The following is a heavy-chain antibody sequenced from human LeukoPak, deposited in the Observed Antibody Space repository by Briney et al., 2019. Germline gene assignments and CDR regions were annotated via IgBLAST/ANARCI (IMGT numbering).Heavy chain of an antibody. J-gene: IGHJ4*02. CDR2: ISSSGGTR. V-gene: IGHV3-48*03. D-gene: IGHD5-12*01. CDR3: LTLTVASDFDY. Sequence: GGSLRLSCAASRFAFSVYEMYWVRQAPGKGLEWIAYISSSGGTRHYADSVRGRFKISRDNAKKSLYLQMNSLRAEDTAVYYCLTLTVASDFDYWGQGTLVTVSS. CDR1: RFAFSVYE.